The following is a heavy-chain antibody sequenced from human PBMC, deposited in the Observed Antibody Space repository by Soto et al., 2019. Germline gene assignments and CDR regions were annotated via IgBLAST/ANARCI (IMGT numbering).Heavy chain of an antibody. D-gene: IGHD6-6*01. V-gene: IGHV3-48*03. Sequence: EVQLVESGGGLVQPGGSLRLSCAASGFTFSSYEMNWVRQAPGKGLEWVSYISSSGSTIYYADSVKGRFTISRDNAKNSLYLQMNSLRAEDTAVYYCAREKQLVNNGMDVWGQGTTVTVSS. J-gene: IGHJ6*02. CDR3: AREKQLVNNGMDV. CDR1: GFTFSSYE. CDR2: ISSSGSTI.